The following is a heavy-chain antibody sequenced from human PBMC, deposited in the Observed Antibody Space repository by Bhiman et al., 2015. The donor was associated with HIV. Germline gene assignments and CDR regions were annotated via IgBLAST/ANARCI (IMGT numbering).Heavy chain of an antibody. J-gene: IGHJ3*02. CDR1: GFIFSTYA. CDR2: ISYDGSNK. D-gene: IGHD6-13*01. V-gene: IGHV3-30*04. CDR3: ARVRVKRVSSSSWYGGAFDI. Sequence: QVQLVESGGGVVQPGRSLRLSCAASGFIFSTYAMHWVRQAPGKGLEWVAVISYDGSNKYYADSVKGRFTISRDNSKNTLFLQMNSLRAEDTAVYYCARVRVKRVSSSSWYGGAFDIWGQGTMVIISS.